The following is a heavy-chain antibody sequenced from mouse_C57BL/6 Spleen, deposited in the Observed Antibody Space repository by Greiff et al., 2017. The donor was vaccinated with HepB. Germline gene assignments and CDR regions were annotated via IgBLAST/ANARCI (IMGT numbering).Heavy chain of an antibody. CDR1: GYAFTNYL. Sequence: VQLQQSGAELVRPGTSVKVSCKASGYAFTNYLIEWVKQRPGQGLEWIGVINPGSGGTNYNEKFKGKATLTADKSSSTAYMQRSSLTSEDSAVYFCARRDYYDYAFDYWGQGTTLTVSS. D-gene: IGHD2-4*01. V-gene: IGHV1-54*01. J-gene: IGHJ2*01. CDR3: ARRDYYDYAFDY. CDR2: INPGSGGT.